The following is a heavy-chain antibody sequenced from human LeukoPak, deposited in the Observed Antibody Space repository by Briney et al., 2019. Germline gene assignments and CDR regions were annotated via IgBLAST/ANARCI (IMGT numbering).Heavy chain of an antibody. J-gene: IGHJ4*02. V-gene: IGHV1-69*13. CDR2: IIPIFVTA. CDR3: ASGGMGARNFDY. CDR1: GGTFSSYA. D-gene: IGHD1-26*01. Sequence: SVKVSCKASGGTFSSYAISWVRQAPGQGLEWMGGIIPIFVTANYAQKFQGRVTITADESTSTAYMELSSLRSEDTAVYYCASGGMGARNFDYWGQGTMVSDSS.